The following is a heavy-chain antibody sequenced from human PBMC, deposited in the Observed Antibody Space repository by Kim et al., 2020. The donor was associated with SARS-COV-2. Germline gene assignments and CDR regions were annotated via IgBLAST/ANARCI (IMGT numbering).Heavy chain of an antibody. CDR2: IKQDGSEK. Sequence: GGSLRLSCAASGFTFSIYWMSWVRQAPGKGLEWVANIKQDGSEKYYVDSVKGRFTISRDNAQNSLYLQMNSLRAEDTAVYYCVGLTILTVNLFWGQGTL. V-gene: IGHV3-7*01. D-gene: IGHD2-21*02. CDR1: GFTFSIYW. J-gene: IGHJ4*02. CDR3: VGLTILTVNLF.